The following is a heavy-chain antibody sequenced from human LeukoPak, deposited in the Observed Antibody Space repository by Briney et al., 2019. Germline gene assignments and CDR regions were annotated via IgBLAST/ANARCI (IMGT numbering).Heavy chain of an antibody. CDR2: IYYTGTT. D-gene: IGHD4-17*01. J-gene: IGHJ6*02. V-gene: IGHV4-59*01. CDR3: AREDPQTTVPEGMDV. CDR1: GGSISTYY. Sequence: SETLSLTCSVSGGSISTYYWSWLRQLPGKGLEWIGYIYYTGTTNYNPSLRSRVTISVDTSRNQFSLRLSSVTAADTAVYYCAREDPQTTVPEGMDVWGHGTTVIVSS.